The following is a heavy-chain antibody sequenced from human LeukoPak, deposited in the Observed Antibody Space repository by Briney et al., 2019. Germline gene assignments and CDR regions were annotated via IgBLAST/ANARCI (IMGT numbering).Heavy chain of an antibody. CDR1: GLTFSNYA. CDR2: ITGSGRGT. D-gene: IGHD4-17*01. V-gene: IGHV3-23*01. Sequence: GGSLRLSCTASGLTFSNYATTWVRQAPGKGLEWVSSITGSGRGTYYADSVKGRFSVSSDNSQNTVFLHMNSLRADDTALYYCSKDPNGDYVGAFDMWGPGTMVTVSS. J-gene: IGHJ3*02. CDR3: SKDPNGDYVGAFDM.